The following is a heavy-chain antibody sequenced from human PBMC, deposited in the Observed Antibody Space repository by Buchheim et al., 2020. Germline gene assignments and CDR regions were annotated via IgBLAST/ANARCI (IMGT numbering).Heavy chain of an antibody. D-gene: IGHD4-17*01. CDR2: INHSGST. CDR3: ARGRLRTKLKNWFDP. CDR1: GGSFSGYY. V-gene: IGHV4-34*01. Sequence: QVQLQQWGAGLLKPSETLSLTCAVYGGSFSGYYWSWIRQPPGKGLEWIGEINHSGSTNYNPSLKRRVTISVDTSKNQFPLKLSSVTAADTAVYYCARGRLRTKLKNWFDPWGQGTL. J-gene: IGHJ5*02.